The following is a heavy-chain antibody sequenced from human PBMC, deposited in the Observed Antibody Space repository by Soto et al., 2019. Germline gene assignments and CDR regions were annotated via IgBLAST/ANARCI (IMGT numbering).Heavy chain of an antibody. J-gene: IGHJ2*01. CDR2: IYYTGTT. V-gene: IGHV4-39*01. Sequence: QLQLRESGPVLVKPSGTLSLTCSVSDDSINRSTYYWAWLRQPPGKGLEWIGSIYYTGTTYYHPSLKSRVTISVDASTQHFSLNLKSVTAGDPATYFCAFRRDGYNHYWYFDVLGRGPLVNVSS. CDR3: AFRRDGYNHYWYFDV. D-gene: IGHD5-12*01. CDR1: DDSINRSTYY.